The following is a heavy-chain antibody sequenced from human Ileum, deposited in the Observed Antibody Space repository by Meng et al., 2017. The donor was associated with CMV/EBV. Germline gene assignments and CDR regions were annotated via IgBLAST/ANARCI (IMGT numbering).Heavy chain of an antibody. V-gene: IGHV2-5*02. J-gene: IGHJ5*02. D-gene: IGHD6-6*01. CDR3: VHRYSSSSGQVS. CDR2: IHGGGGK. CDR1: GFSLTTNVES. Sequence: KVSGPPLLKPQQTLPLTCTFSGFSLTTNVESVGWIRQPPGKALEWLALIHGGGGKQYSPSLQSRLTATRDTSKNQVVLTMTHMDPVDTATYYCVHRYSSSSGQVSWGQGTLVTVSS.